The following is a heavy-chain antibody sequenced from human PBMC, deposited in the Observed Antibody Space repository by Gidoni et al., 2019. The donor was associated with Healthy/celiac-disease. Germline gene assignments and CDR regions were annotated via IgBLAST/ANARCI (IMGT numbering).Heavy chain of an antibody. D-gene: IGHD3-3*01. CDR3: AKDASGWSAPFDWFDP. Sequence: EVQLLESGGGLVQPGGSLRLSCAASGFTFSSYAMSWVRQAPGKGLEWVSAISGSGGSTYYADSVKGRFTISRDNSKNTLYLQMNSLRAEDTAVYYCAKDASGWSAPFDWFDPWGQRTLVTVSS. CDR2: ISGSGGST. CDR1: GFTFSSYA. J-gene: IGHJ5*02. V-gene: IGHV3-23*01.